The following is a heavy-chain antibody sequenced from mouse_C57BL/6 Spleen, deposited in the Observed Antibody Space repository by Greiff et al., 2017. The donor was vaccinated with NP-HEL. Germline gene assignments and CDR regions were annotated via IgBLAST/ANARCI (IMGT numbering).Heavy chain of an antibody. CDR3: GREAYYGHLAWFAY. CDR1: GYAFSSSW. D-gene: IGHD2-10*01. J-gene: IGHJ3*01. Sequence: QVQLQQSGPELVKPGASVKISCKASGYAFSSSWMNWVKQRPGKGLEWIGRIYPGDGDTNYNGKFKGKATLTADKSSSTAYMQLSSLTSEDSAVYVCGREAYYGHLAWFAYWGQGTLVTVSA. V-gene: IGHV1-82*01. CDR2: IYPGDGDT.